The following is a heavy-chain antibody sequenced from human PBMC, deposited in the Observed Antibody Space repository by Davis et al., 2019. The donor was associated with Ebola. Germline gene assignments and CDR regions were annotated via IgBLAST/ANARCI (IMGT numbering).Heavy chain of an antibody. CDR2: IYHSGST. D-gene: IGHD5-18*01. CDR1: GGSISSYY. V-gene: IGHV4-59*12. Sequence: SETLSLTCTVSGGSISSYYWSWIRQPPGKGLGWIGTIYHSGSTYYNPSLESRVTISLDTSKNQFSLKLSSVTAAVTAVYYCARGRYSYGYFDYWGQGTLVSVSP. CDR3: ARGRYSYGYFDY. J-gene: IGHJ4*02.